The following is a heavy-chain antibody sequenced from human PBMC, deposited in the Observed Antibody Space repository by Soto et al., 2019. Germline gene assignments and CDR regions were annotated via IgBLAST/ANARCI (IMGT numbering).Heavy chain of an antibody. V-gene: IGHV1-58*01. CDR1: GFTFTSSA. CDR2: IVVGSGNT. D-gene: IGHD2-15*01. Sequence: ASVKVSCKASGFTFTSSAVQWVRQARGQRLEWIGWIVVGSGNTNYAQKFQERVTITRDMSTSTAYMELSSLRSEDTAVYYCAADPRMDSQLDYWGQGTLVTVSS. J-gene: IGHJ4*02. CDR3: AADPRMDSQLDY.